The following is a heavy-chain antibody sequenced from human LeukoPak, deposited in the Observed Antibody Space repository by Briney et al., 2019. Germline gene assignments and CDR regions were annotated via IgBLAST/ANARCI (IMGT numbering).Heavy chain of an antibody. V-gene: IGHV4-34*01. CDR3: ARGAADRRNYYYYIDV. J-gene: IGHJ6*03. CDR2: INHTGTT. D-gene: IGHD1-14*01. CDR1: GGSFSDYY. Sequence: SETLSLTCAIYGGSFSDYYWNWIRQSPGKGLEWIGEINHTGTTNYNPSLKSPVTISVDTSKNQFSLRLSSVTAADTATYYCARGAADRRNYYYYIDVWGKGTTVTVSS.